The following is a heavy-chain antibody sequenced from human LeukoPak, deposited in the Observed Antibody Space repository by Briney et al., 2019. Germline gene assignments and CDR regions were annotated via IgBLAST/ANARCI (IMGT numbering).Heavy chain of an antibody. V-gene: IGHV3-13*01. CDR3: VRGGIRVSGIDAFDI. Sequence: GGSLRLSCAASGFSFRSYVMHWVRQVPGRGLEWVSAIGLGGDTHYPDSVKGRFTVSRENGENSLYLQMNGLTDGDTAVYYCVRGGIRVSGIDAFDIWGQGTRVTVSS. D-gene: IGHD5/OR15-5a*01. CDR2: IGLGGDT. CDR1: GFSFRSYV. J-gene: IGHJ3*02.